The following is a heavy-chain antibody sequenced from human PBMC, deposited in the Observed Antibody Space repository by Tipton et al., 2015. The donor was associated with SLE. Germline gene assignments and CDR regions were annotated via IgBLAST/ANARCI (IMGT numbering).Heavy chain of an antibody. V-gene: IGHV3-30*02. CDR1: GFTFGDYA. Sequence: GSLRLSCTASGFTFGDYAMSWVRQAPGKGLEWVAFIRYDGSNKYYADSVKGRFTISRDNSKNTLYLQMNSLRAEDTAVYYCARELGYSSGWLGAFDIWGQGTMVTVSS. CDR3: ARELGYSSGWLGAFDI. CDR2: IRYDGSNK. D-gene: IGHD6-19*01. J-gene: IGHJ3*02.